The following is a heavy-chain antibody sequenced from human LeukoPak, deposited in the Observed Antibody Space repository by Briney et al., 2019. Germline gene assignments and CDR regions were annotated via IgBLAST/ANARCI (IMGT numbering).Heavy chain of an antibody. Sequence: GGSLRLSCAASGFTFSDYYMSWIRQAPGKGLEWVSYISSSGSTIYYEDSVKGRFTISRDNAKNSLYLQMNSLRAEDTAVYYCASPRGGNSYWYFDLWGRGTLVTVSS. D-gene: IGHD4-23*01. CDR3: ASPRGGNSYWYFDL. J-gene: IGHJ2*01. V-gene: IGHV3-11*01. CDR2: ISSSGSTI. CDR1: GFTFSDYY.